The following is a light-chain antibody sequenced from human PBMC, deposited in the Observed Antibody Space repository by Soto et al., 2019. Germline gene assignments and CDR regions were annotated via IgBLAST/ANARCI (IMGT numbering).Light chain of an antibody. CDR1: QSVSIN. Sequence: IVMTQSPATLSLSPGERATLSCKTSQSVSINLAWYQKKPGQAPRLLFYDTSTRATGIPARFSGSGSGTELTLTISSLQPEDFAAYYCQQYNNWPPITFGQGTRLEIK. J-gene: IGKJ5*01. CDR2: DTS. CDR3: QQYNNWPPIT. V-gene: IGKV3-15*01.